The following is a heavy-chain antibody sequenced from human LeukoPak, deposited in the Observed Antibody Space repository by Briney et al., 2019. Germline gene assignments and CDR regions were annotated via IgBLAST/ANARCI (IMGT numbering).Heavy chain of an antibody. V-gene: IGHV3-23*01. D-gene: IGHD7-27*01. CDR1: GFTFSSYT. CDR2: ITPSYGNT. J-gene: IGHJ4*02. Sequence: GGSVRLSCAASGFTFSSYTMRWVRQAPGKGLEWVSTITPSYGNTYYADSVKGRFTVSRDNSKNTLFLQMNSLRAEDTAVYYCAKDGGLWVSAHWGDSWGRGTLVTVSS. CDR3: AKDGGLWVSAHWGDS.